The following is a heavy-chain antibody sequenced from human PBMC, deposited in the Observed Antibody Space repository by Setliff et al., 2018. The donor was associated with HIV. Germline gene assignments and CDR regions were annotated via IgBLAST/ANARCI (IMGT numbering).Heavy chain of an antibody. Sequence: ASVKVSCKASGYTFTSYGISWVRQAPGQGLEWMGWISAYNGNTNYAQKLQGRVTMTTDTSTSTAYMELRSLTSEGTAVYYCARFLPGYSSSWYFGYSYYGMDVWGQGTTVTVSS. CDR2: ISAYNGNT. J-gene: IGHJ6*02. CDR1: GYTFTSYG. CDR3: ARFLPGYSSSWYFGYSYYGMDV. V-gene: IGHV1-18*01. D-gene: IGHD6-13*01.